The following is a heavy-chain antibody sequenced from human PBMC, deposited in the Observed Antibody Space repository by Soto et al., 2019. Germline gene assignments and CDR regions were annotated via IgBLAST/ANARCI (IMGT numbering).Heavy chain of an antibody. CDR1: GYTFTSYY. CDR3: ARDIPRESSGWAYYYYYGMDV. V-gene: IGHV1-46*01. Sequence: ASVKVSCKASGYTFTSYYMHWVRQAPGQGLEWMGIINPSGGSTSYAQKFQGRVTMTRDTSTSTVYMELSSLRSEDTAVYYCARDIPRESSGWAYYYYYGMDVWGQGTTVTVSS. CDR2: INPSGGST. D-gene: IGHD6-19*01. J-gene: IGHJ6*02.